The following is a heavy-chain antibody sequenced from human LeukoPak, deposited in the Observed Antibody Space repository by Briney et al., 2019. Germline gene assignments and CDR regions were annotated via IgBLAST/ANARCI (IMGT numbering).Heavy chain of an antibody. CDR1: GGSISSYY. J-gene: IGHJ4*02. CDR3: ARDGYSSGWSDY. V-gene: IGHV4-59*12. CDR2: IYYSGST. D-gene: IGHD6-19*01. Sequence: SETLSLTCTVSGGSISSYYWSWIRQPPGKGLEWIGYIYYSGSTNYNPSLKSRVTISVDTSKNQFSLKLSSVTAADTAVYYCARDGYSSGWSDYWGQGTLVTVSS.